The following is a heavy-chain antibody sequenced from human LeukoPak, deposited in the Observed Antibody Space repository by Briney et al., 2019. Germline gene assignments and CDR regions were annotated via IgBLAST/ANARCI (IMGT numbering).Heavy chain of an antibody. Sequence: GGSLRLSCAASGFTFSSYGMSWVRQAPGKGLEWASAISGSGGSTYYADSVKGRFTISRDNSKNTLYLQMNSLRAEDTAVYYCAKVGGTVVRYFDWLLDLDYWGQGTLVTVSS. D-gene: IGHD3-9*01. CDR2: ISGSGGST. CDR1: GFTFSSYG. V-gene: IGHV3-23*01. CDR3: AKVGGTVVRYFDWLLDLDY. J-gene: IGHJ4*02.